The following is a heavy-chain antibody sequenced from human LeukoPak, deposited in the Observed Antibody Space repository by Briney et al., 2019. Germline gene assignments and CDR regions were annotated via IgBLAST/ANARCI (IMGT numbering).Heavy chain of an antibody. V-gene: IGHV4-59*01. D-gene: IGHD3-22*01. CDR3: ARESPVFAYYYDSSGYTDAFDI. Sequence: TSETLSLTCTVSGGSISSYYWSWIRQPPGKGLEWIGYIYYSGSTNYNPSLKSRVTISVDTSKNQFSLKLSSVTAADTAVYYCARESPVFAYYYDSSGYTDAFDIWGQGTMVTVSS. J-gene: IGHJ3*02. CDR2: IYYSGST. CDR1: GGSISSYY.